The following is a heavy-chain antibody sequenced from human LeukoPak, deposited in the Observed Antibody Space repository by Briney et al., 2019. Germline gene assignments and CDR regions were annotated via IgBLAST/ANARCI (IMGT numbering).Heavy chain of an antibody. Sequence: ASVKVSCKTSGYTFIAYYMHWVRQAPGQGLEWMGWINPSSGGTNYAQKFQGRVTMTRDTSISTAYMELSELRSDDTAVYYCAGQKDPRPIDYWGQGTLITVSS. CDR2: INPSSGGT. CDR3: AGQKDPRPIDY. CDR1: GYTFIAYY. J-gene: IGHJ4*02. V-gene: IGHV1-2*02.